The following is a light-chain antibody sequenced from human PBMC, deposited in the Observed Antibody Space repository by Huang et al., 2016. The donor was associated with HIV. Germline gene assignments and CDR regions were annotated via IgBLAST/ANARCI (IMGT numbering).Light chain of an antibody. J-gene: IGKJ1*01. Sequence: EIVMTQSPATLSLFPGERAILSCRASQSVGNSLVWYQQKPGQAPRFLIYDAVIRAPGVPTRITGGGSGTDFALTIYGLEPEDFAVYYCQQRNSGWTFGHGTKVEV. CDR2: DAV. CDR3: QQRNSGWT. V-gene: IGKV3-11*01. CDR1: QSVGNS.